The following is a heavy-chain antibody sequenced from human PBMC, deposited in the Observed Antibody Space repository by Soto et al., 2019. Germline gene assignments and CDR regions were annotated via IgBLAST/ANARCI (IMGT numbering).Heavy chain of an antibody. CDR3: ATGVPAAISWFDP. J-gene: IGHJ5*02. D-gene: IGHD2-2*01. CDR2: FDPEDGET. CDR1: GDTLTELS. V-gene: IGHV1-24*01. Sequence: ASVKVSCKVSGDTLTELSMHWVRQAPGKGLEWMGGFDPEDGETIYAQKFQGRVTMTEDTSTDTAYMELSSLRSEDTAVYYCATGVPAAISWFDPWGQGTLVTVSS.